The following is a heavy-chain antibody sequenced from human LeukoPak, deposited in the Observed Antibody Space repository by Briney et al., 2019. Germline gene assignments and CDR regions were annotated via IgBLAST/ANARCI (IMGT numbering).Heavy chain of an antibody. CDR2: ISGSGGST. J-gene: IGHJ4*02. Sequence: GGSLRLSCAASGFTFSTFDMSWVRQAPGKGLEWVSGISGSGGSTYYADSVKGRFTISRDNSKNTLYLQMNTLRVEDTAVYYCAGGWGSSGWYDYWGQGALVTVSS. CDR1: GFTFSTFD. D-gene: IGHD6-19*01. CDR3: AGGWGSSGWYDY. V-gene: IGHV3-23*01.